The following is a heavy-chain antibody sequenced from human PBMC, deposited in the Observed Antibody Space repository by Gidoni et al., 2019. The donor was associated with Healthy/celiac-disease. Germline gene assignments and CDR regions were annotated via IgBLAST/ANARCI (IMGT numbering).Heavy chain of an antibody. D-gene: IGHD6-19*01. J-gene: IGHJ4*02. Sequence: QVQLQQWGAGLFKPSDTLSLTCAFYGGSFSGYYWSWIRQPPGKGLEWIGEINHSGSTNYNPSLKSRVTISVDTSKNQFSLKLSSVTAADTAVYYCARAFAIIAVDSYYFDYWGQGTLVTVSS. CDR2: INHSGST. CDR3: ARAFAIIAVDSYYFDY. V-gene: IGHV4-34*01. CDR1: GGSFSGYY.